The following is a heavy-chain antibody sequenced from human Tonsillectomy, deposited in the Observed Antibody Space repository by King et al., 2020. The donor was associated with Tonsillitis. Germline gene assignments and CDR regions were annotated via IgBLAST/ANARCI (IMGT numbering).Heavy chain of an antibody. J-gene: IGHJ4*02. CDR1: GGTFNSYA. Sequence: QLVQSGAEVKKPGSSVKVSCKASGGTFNSYAVSWVRQAPGQGLEWMGGIIPIFGTTHSAQKFQGRVTITADESTSTAYIELSSLRSEDTAIYYCASGFYDISGYYYDFDYWGQGTLVTVSS. D-gene: IGHD3-22*01. V-gene: IGHV1-69*12. CDR2: IIPIFGTT. CDR3: ASGFYDISGYYYDFDY.